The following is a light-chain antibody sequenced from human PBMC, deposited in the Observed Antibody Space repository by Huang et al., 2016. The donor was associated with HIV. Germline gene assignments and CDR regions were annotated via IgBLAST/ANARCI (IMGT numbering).Light chain of an antibody. J-gene: IGKJ1*01. CDR1: QSISSY. CDR2: DAS. CDR3: QQRSNWPPEGT. Sequence: EIVLTQSPATLSLSPGERATLSCRASQSISSYLAWYHQKPGQAPRLLISDASNRATGVPARFSGSGSGTDFTLTISSLEPEDFAVYYCQQRSNWPPEGTFGQGTKVEIK. V-gene: IGKV3-11*01.